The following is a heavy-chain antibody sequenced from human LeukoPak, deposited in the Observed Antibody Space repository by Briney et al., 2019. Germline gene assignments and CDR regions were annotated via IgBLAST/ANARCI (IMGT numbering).Heavy chain of an antibody. CDR3: ARGLAGHSGGDDAFDA. CDR1: GGSISSCY. D-gene: IGHD6-19*01. J-gene: IGHJ3*01. CDR2: IYYSGST. V-gene: IGHV4-59*01. Sequence: SETLSLTCTVSGGSISSCYWSWFRQPPGKGLEWIGYIYYSGSTNYNPSLKSRVTISVDMSDENQFSLKLNSVTAADTAVYYCARGLAGHSGGDDAFDAWGQGTMVTVSS.